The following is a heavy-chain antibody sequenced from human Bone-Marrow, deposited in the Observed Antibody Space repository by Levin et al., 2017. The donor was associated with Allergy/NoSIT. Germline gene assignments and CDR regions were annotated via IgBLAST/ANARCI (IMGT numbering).Heavy chain of an antibody. CDR1: GGSISRYY. Sequence: GSLRLSCTVSGGSISRYYCSWIRQPPGKGLEWIGYMYDSGRPNYKPSLKSRVTMSIDTSKNQFSLKLSSVTAADTAVYYCARGRTATRDFDYWGQGILVTVSS. D-gene: IGHD1-1*01. CDR3: ARGRTATRDFDY. V-gene: IGHV4-59*01. CDR2: MYDSGRP. J-gene: IGHJ4*02.